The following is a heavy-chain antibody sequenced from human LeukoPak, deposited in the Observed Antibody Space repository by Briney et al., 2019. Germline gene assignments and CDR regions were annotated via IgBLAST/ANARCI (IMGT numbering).Heavy chain of an antibody. CDR2: INHSGST. CDR3: ARGGAMVRGVLYYYGMDV. V-gene: IGHV4-34*01. D-gene: IGHD3-10*01. Sequence: SGTLSLTCAVYGGSFSGYYWSWIRQPPGKGLEWIGEINHSGSTNYNPSLKSRVTISVDTSKNQFSLKLSSVTAADTAVYYCARGGAMVRGVLYYYGMDVWGKGTTVTVSS. J-gene: IGHJ6*04. CDR1: GGSFSGYY.